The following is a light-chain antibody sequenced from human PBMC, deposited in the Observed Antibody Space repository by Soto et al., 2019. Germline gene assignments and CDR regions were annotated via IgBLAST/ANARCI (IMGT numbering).Light chain of an antibody. CDR3: HRLDSSLT. CDR2: GAS. Sequence: EIVLTQSPGSLSLSPGERATLSCRSSQSVSRNFFAWYPQPPGQAPRLLIFGASVRATGVPDRFSGSGSGTDLTLNISRLEPEDSGVYYRHRLDSSLTFGQGTKVQI. CDR1: QSVSRNF. J-gene: IGKJ1*01. V-gene: IGKV3-20*01.